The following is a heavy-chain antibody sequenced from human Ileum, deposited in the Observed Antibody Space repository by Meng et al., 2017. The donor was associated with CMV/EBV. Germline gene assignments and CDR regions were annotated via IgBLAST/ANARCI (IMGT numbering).Heavy chain of an antibody. CDR2: ISYERDAT. Sequence: GESLKISCATSGFNFANDGIHWVRQAPGKGLEWVAYISYERDATYYGDTVWGRFTISRDNYRGTAYLQMNSLRAEDTAMYYCAKDWSGNYNWFNPWGQGTLVTVSS. CDR1: GFNFANDG. V-gene: IGHV3-30*02. J-gene: IGHJ5*02. CDR3: AKDWSGNYNWFNP. D-gene: IGHD3-3*01.